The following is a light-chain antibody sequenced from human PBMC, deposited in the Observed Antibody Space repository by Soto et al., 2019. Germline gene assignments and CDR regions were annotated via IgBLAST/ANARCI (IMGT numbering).Light chain of an antibody. CDR3: QSYDSSLSVV. CDR2: GNS. J-gene: IGLJ3*02. Sequence: QSVLTQPPSVSGAPGLRVTISCTGSSSNIGAGYDVHWYQQLPVTAPKLLIYGNSNRPSGVPDRFSGSKSGTSASLAITGLQAEDEADYYCQSYDSSLSVVFGGGTKVTVL. V-gene: IGLV1-40*01. CDR1: SSNIGAGYD.